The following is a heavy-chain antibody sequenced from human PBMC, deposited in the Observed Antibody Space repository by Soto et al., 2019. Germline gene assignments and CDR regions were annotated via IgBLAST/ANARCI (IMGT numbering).Heavy chain of an antibody. Sequence: VASVKVSCKAPRDTFTSYYINWVRQAPGQGLEWMGVINPHGGSTAYAQKFKGRVTLTRDTSASTGYMEVSSLTSEDTAMYYCARSSGGNFGIIIEGTNWFASWGQGTLVTVSS. CDR1: RDTFTSYY. CDR3: ARSSGGNFGIIIEGTNWFAS. J-gene: IGHJ5*01. CDR2: INPHGGST. V-gene: IGHV1-46*01. D-gene: IGHD1-26*01.